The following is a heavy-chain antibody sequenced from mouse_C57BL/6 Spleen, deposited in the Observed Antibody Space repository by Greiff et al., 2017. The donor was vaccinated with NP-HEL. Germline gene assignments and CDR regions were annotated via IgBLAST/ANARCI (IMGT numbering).Heavy chain of an antibody. CDR3: ARSTLGGAMDY. V-gene: IGHV1-7*01. D-gene: IGHD4-1*02. CDR2: INPSSGYT. CDR1: GYAFSSYW. Sequence: QVQLQQSGPELVKPGASVKISCKASGYAFSSYWMHWVKQRPGQGLEWIGYINPSSGYTKYNQKFKDKATLTADKSSSTAYMQLSSLTYEDSAVYYCARSTLGGAMDYWGQGTSVTVSS. J-gene: IGHJ4*01.